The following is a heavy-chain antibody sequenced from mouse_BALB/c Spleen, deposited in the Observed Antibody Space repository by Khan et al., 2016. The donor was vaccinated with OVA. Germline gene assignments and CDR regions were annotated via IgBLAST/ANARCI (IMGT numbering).Heavy chain of an antibody. CDR2: INPHIGET. J-gene: IGHJ2*01. CDR1: GYSFTGYF. D-gene: IGHD1-1*01. V-gene: IGHV1-20*02. Sequence: VRLQQSGPELVKPWASVKISCKASGYSFTGYFMNWVMQSHGKSLEWIGRINPHIGETFYNPKFKGKATLTADESSSTALMELRSLASADSAVYYCARIDGSDFDYWGQGTTLTVSS. CDR3: ARIDGSDFDY.